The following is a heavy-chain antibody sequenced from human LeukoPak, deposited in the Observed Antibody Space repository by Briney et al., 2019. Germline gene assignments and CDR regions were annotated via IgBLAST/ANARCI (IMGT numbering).Heavy chain of an antibody. Sequence: SETLSLTCTVSGGSISSSSYYWGWIRQPPGKGLEWIGSIYYSGSTYYNPSLKSRVTISVDTSKNQFSLKLSSVTAADTAVYYCARHNPSGQGYDILTGYSLHPNPNPNPNPNHTYYFDYWGQGTLVTVSS. CDR3: ARHNPSGQGYDILTGYSLHPNPNPNPNPNHTYYFDY. V-gene: IGHV4-39*01. CDR2: IYYSGST. J-gene: IGHJ4*02. D-gene: IGHD3-9*01. CDR1: GGSISSSSYY.